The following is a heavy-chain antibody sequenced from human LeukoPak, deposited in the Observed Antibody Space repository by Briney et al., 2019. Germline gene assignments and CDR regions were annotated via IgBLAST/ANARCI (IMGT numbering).Heavy chain of an antibody. CDR2: IYSGGST. J-gene: IGHJ4*02. Sequence: TGGSLRLSCAASRFTFSTYGMSWVRQAPGKGLEWVSLIYSGGSTYYADSVKGRFTISRDNSKNTVYLQMNSLRAEDTAMNYCARRDDHNGRDYWGQGTLVTVSS. CDR1: RFTFSTYG. D-gene: IGHD5-24*01. V-gene: IGHV3-23*03. CDR3: ARRDDHNGRDY.